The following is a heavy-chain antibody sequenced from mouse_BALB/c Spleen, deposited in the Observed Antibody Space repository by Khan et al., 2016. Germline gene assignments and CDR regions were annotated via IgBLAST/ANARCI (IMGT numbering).Heavy chain of an antibody. J-gene: IGHJ4*01. V-gene: IGHV2-3*01. CDR2: IWGDGST. D-gene: IGHD2-3*01. CDR1: GFSLTSYG. CDR3: AIYDGYYYAMDY. Sequence: QMQLEESGPGLVAPSQSLSITCTVSGFSLTSYGVSWVRQPPGKGLEWMGVIWGDGSTNYHSALISRLSISKDNSKSQVFLKLNSMQTDDAATYYCAIYDGYYYAMDYWVQGTSVTVSS.